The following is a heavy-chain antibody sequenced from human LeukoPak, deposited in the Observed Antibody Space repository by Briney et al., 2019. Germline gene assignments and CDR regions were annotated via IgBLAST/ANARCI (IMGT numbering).Heavy chain of an antibody. V-gene: IGHV4-39*07. CDR1: GDSIIGYY. Sequence: SETLSLTCSVSGDSIIGYYWGWIRQPPGKGLEWIGNIYYTGNTYYDSSLKSRVTISLDTFKNQFSLKVISMTAADTAAYYCTKSDGYGLIRICGRGTMVTVSS. CDR2: IYYTGNT. CDR3: TKSDGYGLIRI. D-gene: IGHD3-10*01. J-gene: IGHJ3*02.